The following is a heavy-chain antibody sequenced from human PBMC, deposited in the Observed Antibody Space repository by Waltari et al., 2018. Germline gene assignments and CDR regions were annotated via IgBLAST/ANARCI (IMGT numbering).Heavy chain of an antibody. J-gene: IGHJ4*02. CDR2: ITASGHIT. CDR3: AKGETTGWYRCFDY. Sequence: EVQLVDSGGDLTQPGGSLRLSCVASGFTFTRYAMSWVRQVPGKGLDWVSSITASGHITYYADSVKGRFSISRDNSKNTVYLQMDSLRAEDTAVYHCAKGETTGWYRCFDYWGQGTQVTVSS. D-gene: IGHD6-19*01. V-gene: IGHV3-23*04. CDR1: GFTFTRYA.